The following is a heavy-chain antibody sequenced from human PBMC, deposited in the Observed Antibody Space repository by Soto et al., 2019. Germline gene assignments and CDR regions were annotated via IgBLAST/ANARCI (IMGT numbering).Heavy chain of an antibody. CDR3: ARESSAYRYFDY. D-gene: IGHD6-19*01. J-gene: IGHJ4*02. CDR2: MWYDGSNK. V-gene: IGHV3-33*01. CDR1: GFTFSTYG. Sequence: QVQLVESGGGVVQPGRSLRLSCAASGFTFSTYGMDWVRQAPGKGLEWVAVMWYDGSNKYYADSVKGRFTISRDNSKNTLYLQMNSLRAEDTAVYYCARESSAYRYFDYWGQGTLVTVSS.